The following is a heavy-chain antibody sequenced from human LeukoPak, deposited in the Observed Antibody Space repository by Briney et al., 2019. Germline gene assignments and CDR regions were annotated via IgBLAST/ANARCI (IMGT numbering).Heavy chain of an antibody. D-gene: IGHD3-16*02. CDR2: IRYDGSNK. Sequence: GGSLRLSCAASGFTFSSYAMSWVRQAPGKGLEWVAFIRYDGSNKYYADSVKGRFTISRDNSKNTLYLQMNSLRAEDTAVYYCAKAMITFGGVIVQPDYWGQGTLVTVSS. CDR3: AKAMITFGGVIVQPDY. V-gene: IGHV3-30*02. J-gene: IGHJ4*02. CDR1: GFTFSSYA.